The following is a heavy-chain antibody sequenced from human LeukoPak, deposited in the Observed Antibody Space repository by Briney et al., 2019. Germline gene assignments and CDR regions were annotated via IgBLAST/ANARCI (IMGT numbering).Heavy chain of an antibody. CDR1: GFTFNSYG. V-gene: IGHV3-30*18. D-gene: IGHD3-10*01. Sequence: GGSLRLSCAASGFTFNSYGMHWVRQAPGKGLEWAAVISYDGSNKYYADSVKGRFTISRDNSKNTLYLQMNSLRAEDTAVYYCAKEPHSGGFDYWGQGTLVTVSS. CDR2: ISYDGSNK. CDR3: AKEPHSGGFDY. J-gene: IGHJ4*02.